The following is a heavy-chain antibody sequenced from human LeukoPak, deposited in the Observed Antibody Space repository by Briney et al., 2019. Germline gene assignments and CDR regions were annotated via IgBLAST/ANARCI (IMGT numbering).Heavy chain of an antibody. J-gene: IGHJ4*02. CDR3: ARNREGSSWYDY. D-gene: IGHD6-13*01. CDR2: INQDGSEK. CDR1: VFTSTIFW. V-gene: IGHV3-7*04. Sequence: GGPRSLSCAASVFTSTIFWMSWVRQAPGKGLELVAYINQDGSEKHYVDSVMDRFTISRNNAQNSLYLQMKSLRPEDTAMYYCARNREGSSWYDYSGQGTLVTVSS.